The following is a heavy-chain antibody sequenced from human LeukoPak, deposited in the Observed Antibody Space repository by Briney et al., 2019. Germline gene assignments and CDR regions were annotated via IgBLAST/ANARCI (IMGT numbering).Heavy chain of an antibody. D-gene: IGHD4-17*01. V-gene: IGHV3-30*04. CDR1: GVSLSNYA. Sequence: GRSLRLSCTASGVSLSNYAMHWVRRPPGRGLEWVAVISFDGTNKYYGDSVEGRFSVSRDNSKNTLYLQMNSLRPDDTAMYYCATGYGDYEPIDYWGQGTLVTVSS. J-gene: IGHJ4*02. CDR3: ATGYGDYEPIDY. CDR2: ISFDGTNK.